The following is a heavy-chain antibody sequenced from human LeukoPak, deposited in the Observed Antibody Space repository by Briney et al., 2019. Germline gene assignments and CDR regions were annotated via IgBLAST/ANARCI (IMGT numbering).Heavy chain of an antibody. CDR2: ISYDGSNK. Sequence: GGSLRLSCAASGFTFSSYAMHWVRQAPGKGLEWVAVISYDGSNKYYADSVKGRFTISRDNSKNTLYLQMNSLRAEDTAVYYCARTSSFYYDSSGHRDWFDPWGQGTLVTVSS. CDR3: ARTSSFYYDSSGHRDWFDP. D-gene: IGHD3-22*01. J-gene: IGHJ5*02. V-gene: IGHV3-30-3*01. CDR1: GFTFSSYA.